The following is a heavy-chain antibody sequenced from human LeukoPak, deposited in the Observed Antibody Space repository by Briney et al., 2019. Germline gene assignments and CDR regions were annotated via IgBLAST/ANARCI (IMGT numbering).Heavy chain of an antibody. J-gene: IGHJ6*04. CDR2: IRSKAYGATT. Sequence: GGSLRLSCTASGFTFGDYAMSWVRQAPGKGLEWEGFIRSKAYGATTEYAASVKGRFTISRDDSKSIAYLQMNSLKTEDTAVYYCTLPRVYYYYGMDVWGKGTTVTVSS. CDR1: GFTFGDYA. CDR3: TLPRVYYYYGMDV. V-gene: IGHV3-49*04.